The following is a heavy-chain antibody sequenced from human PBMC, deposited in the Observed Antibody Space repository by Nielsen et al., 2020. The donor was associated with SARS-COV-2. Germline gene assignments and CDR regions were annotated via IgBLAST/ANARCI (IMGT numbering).Heavy chain of an antibody. D-gene: IGHD5-18*01. V-gene: IGHV3-53*01. Sequence: GGSLRLSCAASGFSVSSHDMNWVRQAPGKGLQWVSLIYSDGSTNYEDSVKGRFTISRDNSRNPVYLQMNSLRPEDTAVYYCAREFALRDTAYFDYWGQGTLVTVSS. CDR2: IYSDGST. J-gene: IGHJ4*02. CDR3: AREFALRDTAYFDY. CDR1: GFSVSSHD.